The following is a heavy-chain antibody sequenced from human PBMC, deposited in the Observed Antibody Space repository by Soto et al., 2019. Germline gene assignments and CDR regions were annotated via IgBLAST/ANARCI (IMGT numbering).Heavy chain of an antibody. D-gene: IGHD6-13*01. J-gene: IGHJ5*02. V-gene: IGHV4-39*01. CDR3: AKHPYSTLWNNGLDP. CDR1: GDSISSGFYF. CDR2: IYYSGST. Sequence: SETLSLTCTVSGDSISSGFYFWGWVRQPPGKGLEWIGTIYYSGSTYYTPSLKSRVTISVDTSQNQFSLRLSSVTAADTAMYYCAKHPYSTLWNNGLDPGGQGTLAPVS.